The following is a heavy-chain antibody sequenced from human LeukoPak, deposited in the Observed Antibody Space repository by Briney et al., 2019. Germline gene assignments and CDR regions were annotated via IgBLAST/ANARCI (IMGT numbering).Heavy chain of an antibody. J-gene: IGHJ6*02. V-gene: IGHV3-23*01. CDR3: AMRPADCSSSSCPTINRYYYGMDV. CDR2: ISGNGGST. Sequence: GGSLRLSCAASGFTFGTYAMSWVRQAPGKGLEWISAISGNGGSTYYADSVKGRFTISRDNSKNTLHLQLNSLRDEDTAMYYCAMRPADCSSSSCPTINRYYYGMDVWGQGTTVIVSS. D-gene: IGHD2-15*01. CDR1: GFTFGTYA.